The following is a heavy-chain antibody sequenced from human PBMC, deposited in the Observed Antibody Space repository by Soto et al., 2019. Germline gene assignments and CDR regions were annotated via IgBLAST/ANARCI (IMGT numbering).Heavy chain of an antibody. Sequence: GGSLRLSCAASGFTFSSYGMHWVRQAPGKGLEWVANIKQDGSEKYYVDSVKGRFTISRDNAKNSLYLQMNSLRAEDTAVYYCATGPAVAGTGDPGYWGQGTLVTVSS. D-gene: IGHD6-19*01. V-gene: IGHV3-7*01. CDR3: ATGPAVAGTGDPGY. J-gene: IGHJ4*02. CDR2: IKQDGSEK. CDR1: GFTFSSYG.